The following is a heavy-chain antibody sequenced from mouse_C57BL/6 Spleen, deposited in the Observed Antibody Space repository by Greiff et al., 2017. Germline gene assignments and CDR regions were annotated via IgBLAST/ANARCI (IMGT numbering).Heavy chain of an antibody. D-gene: IGHD3-3*01. Sequence: VQLQQSGPELVKPGASVKISCKASGYAFSSSWMNWVKQRPGKGLEWIGRIYPGDGDTNYTGKFKGKATLTADKSSSTAYMQLSSLTSEDSAVYFCARAGQRSVRGFFDYWGQGTTLTVSS. CDR1: GYAFSSSW. CDR3: ARAGQRSVRGFFDY. J-gene: IGHJ2*01. V-gene: IGHV1-82*01. CDR2: IYPGDGDT.